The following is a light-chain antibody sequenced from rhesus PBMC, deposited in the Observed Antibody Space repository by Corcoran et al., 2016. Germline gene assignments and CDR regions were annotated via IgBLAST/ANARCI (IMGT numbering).Light chain of an antibody. CDR2: LGS. V-gene: IGKV2-78*01. CDR1: QSLLDSTGYTH. CDR3: MQSLQIPYN. Sequence: DLMMTQTPLSLPVTPGEPASITCRSSQSLLDSTGYTHLYWYLQKPGQSQHLLIYLGSNRASGVPDRCSGSGSSTDFTLKFSEGESGDVGIYYCMQSLQIPYNFGQGTKVEIK. J-gene: IGKJ2*01.